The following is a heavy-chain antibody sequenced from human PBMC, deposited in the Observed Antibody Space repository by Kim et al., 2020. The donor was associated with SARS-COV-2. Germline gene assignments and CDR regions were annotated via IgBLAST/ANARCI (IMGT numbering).Heavy chain of an antibody. J-gene: IGHJ6*02. CDR1: GPNSFDHA. CDR3: VKDVWSGGADV. D-gene: IGHD2-21*01. Sequence: LSLTCVVAGPNSFDHAMHWVRQGPGKSLEWVAGIYWNSGVTGYADSVKGRFTVSRDNARNSVFLHMDSLRTEDTALYYCVKDVWSGGADVWGQGTTVTVSS. CDR2: IYWNSGVT. V-gene: IGHV3-9*02.